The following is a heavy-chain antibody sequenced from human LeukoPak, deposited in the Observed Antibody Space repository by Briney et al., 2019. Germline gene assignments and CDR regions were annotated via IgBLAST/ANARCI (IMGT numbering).Heavy chain of an antibody. CDR3: ARDRGGVDAFDI. D-gene: IGHD2-8*02. CDR2: INPDSGGT. CDR1: GYTFTGYY. Sequence: ASVKVFCKASGYTFTGYYMHWVRQAPGQGLAWMGWINPDSGGTNYAQKFQGRVTMTRDTSISTAYMELSRLRSDDTAVYYCARDRGGVDAFDIWGQGTMVTVSS. V-gene: IGHV1-2*02. J-gene: IGHJ3*02.